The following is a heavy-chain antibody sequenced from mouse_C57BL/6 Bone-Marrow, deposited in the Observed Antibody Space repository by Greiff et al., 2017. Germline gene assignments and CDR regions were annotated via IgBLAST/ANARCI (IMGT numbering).Heavy chain of an antibody. J-gene: IGHJ2*01. CDR2: ISYDGSN. V-gene: IGHV3-6*01. CDR1: GYSITSGYY. Sequence: EVQLQQSGPGLVKPSQSLSLTCSVTGYSITSGYYWNWIRQFPGNKLEWMGYISYDGSNNYNPSLKNRISITRDTSKNQFFLKLNSVTTEDTATYYCARGGSYYYGSTFDYWGQGTTLTVSS. D-gene: IGHD1-1*01. CDR3: ARGGSYYYGSTFDY.